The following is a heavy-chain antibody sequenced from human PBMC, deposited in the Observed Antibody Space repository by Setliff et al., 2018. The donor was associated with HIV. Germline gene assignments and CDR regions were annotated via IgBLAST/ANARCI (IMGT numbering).Heavy chain of an antibody. CDR3: ARTSGARTTDY. J-gene: IGHJ4*02. CDR1: GYIFGLYW. Sequence: GESLKISCKGSGYIFGLYWIAWVRQMPGKGLEWMGIIYPADSDTRYSPSFQGHVTISVDKSISTVYLQWSNLKASDSAMYYCARTSGARTTDYWGQGTLVTVSS. CDR2: IYPADSDT. V-gene: IGHV5-51*01. D-gene: IGHD1-1*01.